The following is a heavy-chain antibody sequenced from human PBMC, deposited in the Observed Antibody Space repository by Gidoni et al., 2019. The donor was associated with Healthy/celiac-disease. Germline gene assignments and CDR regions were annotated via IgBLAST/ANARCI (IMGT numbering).Heavy chain of an antibody. J-gene: IGHJ6*02. D-gene: IGHD3-3*01. CDR2: ISYDGSNK. CDR3: AKDLFPGIFGVGYYYYGMDV. Sequence: GQLVESGGGVVQPGRSLRLSCAASGFTFSSYGMHWVRQAPGKGLEWVAVISYDGSNKYYADSVKGRFTISRDNSKNTLYLQMNSLRAEDTAVYYCAKDLFPGIFGVGYYYYGMDVWGQGTTVTVSS. V-gene: IGHV3-30*18. CDR1: GFTFSSYG.